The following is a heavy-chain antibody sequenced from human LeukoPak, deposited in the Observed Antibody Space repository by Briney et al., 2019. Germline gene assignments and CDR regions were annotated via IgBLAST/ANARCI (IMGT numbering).Heavy chain of an antibody. D-gene: IGHD3-10*01. J-gene: IGHJ5*02. CDR3: ARHNAVRGYPDEKRNWFDP. V-gene: IGHV4-39*01. CDR1: GGSISSSSYY. Sequence: SETLSLTCTVSGGSISSSSYYWGWIRQPPGKGLEWIGSIYYSGSTYYNPSLKSRVTISVDTSKNQFSLKLSSVTAADTAVYYCARHNAVRGYPDEKRNWFDPWGQGTLVTVSS. CDR2: IYYSGST.